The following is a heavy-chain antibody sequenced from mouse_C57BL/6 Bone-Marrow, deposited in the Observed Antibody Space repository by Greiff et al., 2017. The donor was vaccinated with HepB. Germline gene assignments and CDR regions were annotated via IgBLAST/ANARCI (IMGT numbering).Heavy chain of an antibody. CDR2: ISDGGSYT. CDR1: GFTFSSYA. CDR3: AREKRAYYSNYWYFDV. J-gene: IGHJ1*03. D-gene: IGHD2-5*01. V-gene: IGHV5-4*01. Sequence: EVKLMESGGGLVKPGGSLKLSCAASGFTFSSYAMSWVRQTPEKRLEWVATISDGGSYTYYPDNVKGRFTISRDNAKNNLYLQMSHLKSEVTAMYYCAREKRAYYSNYWYFDVWGTGTTVTVSS.